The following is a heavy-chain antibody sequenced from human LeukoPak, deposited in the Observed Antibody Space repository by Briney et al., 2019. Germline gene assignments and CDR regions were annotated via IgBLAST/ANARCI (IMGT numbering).Heavy chain of an antibody. CDR2: ISRSSSTI. J-gene: IGHJ4*02. V-gene: IGHV3-48*01. CDR3: ARDLGYSSGWYLDY. Sequence: GGSLRLSCAASGFTFSSYSMNWVRQAPGKGLEWVSYISRSSSTIYYADSVKGRFTISRDNAKNSLYLQMNGLRAEDTAVYYCARDLGYSSGWYLDYWGQGTLVTVSS. D-gene: IGHD6-19*01. CDR1: GFTFSSYS.